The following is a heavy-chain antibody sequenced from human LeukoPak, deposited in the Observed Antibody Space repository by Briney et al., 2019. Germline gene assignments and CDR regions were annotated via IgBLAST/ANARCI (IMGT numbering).Heavy chain of an antibody. CDR1: GGSFSGYY. V-gene: IGHV4-34*01. Sequence: PSETLSLTCAVYGGSFSGYYWSWIRQPPGKGLEWIGEINHSGSTNYNPSLKSRVTISVDTSKNQFSLKLSSVTAADTAVYYCARGRRGYYGSGSPAGWFDPWGQGTLVTVSS. CDR3: ARGRRGYYGSGSPAGWFDP. D-gene: IGHD3-10*01. J-gene: IGHJ5*02. CDR2: INHSGST.